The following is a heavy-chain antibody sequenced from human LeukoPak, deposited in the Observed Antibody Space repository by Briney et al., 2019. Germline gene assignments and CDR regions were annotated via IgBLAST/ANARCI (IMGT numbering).Heavy chain of an antibody. D-gene: IGHD3-10*01. Sequence: GRSLRLSCAASGFTFSNYGMHWVRQAPGKGLEWVAVTWNGGNDKYYADSVKGRFTISRDDSKKTMYLQMNSLRAEDTAVYYCARDRGVRGDIITDYFDYWGQGTLVTVSS. J-gene: IGHJ4*02. CDR2: TWNGGNDK. CDR3: ARDRGVRGDIITDYFDY. V-gene: IGHV3-33*01. CDR1: GFTFSNYG.